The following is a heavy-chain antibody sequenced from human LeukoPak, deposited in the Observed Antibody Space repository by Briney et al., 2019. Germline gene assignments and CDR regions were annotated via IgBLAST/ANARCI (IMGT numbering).Heavy chain of an antibody. CDR1: GSSISSDYY. D-gene: IGHD2-15*01. Sequence: SETLSLTRSVSGSSISSDYYWGWVRQPPGKGLEWIGSIKHRGRSYYNPSLKSRVTISVDTSKNQFSLQLSPVTAADTAVYYCARVAGATSIDYWGQGILVTVSS. V-gene: IGHV4-38-2*02. J-gene: IGHJ4*02. CDR3: ARVAGATSIDY. CDR2: IKHRGRS.